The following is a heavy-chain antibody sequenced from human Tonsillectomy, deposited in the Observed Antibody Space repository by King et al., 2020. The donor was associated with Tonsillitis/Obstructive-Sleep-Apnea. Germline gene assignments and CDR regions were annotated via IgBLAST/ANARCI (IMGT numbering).Heavy chain of an antibody. CDR2: ISSSGSTI. CDR3: ARGMVYASLDY. V-gene: IGHV3-48*03. D-gene: IGHD2-8*01. J-gene: IGHJ4*02. Sequence: DVQLVESGGGLVRPGGSLRLSCAASGFTFSSYEVNWVRQAPGKGLEWVSYISSSGSTIYYADSVKGRFTISRDNAKNSLYLQMNSLRAEDTAVYYCARGMVYASLDYWGQGTLITVSS. CDR1: GFTFSSYE.